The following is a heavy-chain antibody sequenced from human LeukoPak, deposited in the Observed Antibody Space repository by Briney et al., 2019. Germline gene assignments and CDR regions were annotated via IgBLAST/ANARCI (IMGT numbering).Heavy chain of an antibody. V-gene: IGHV3-33*01. CDR1: GFTFSSYG. J-gene: IGHJ6*02. Sequence: GGSLRLSCAASGFTFSSYGMHWVRQAPGKGLEWVAVIWYDGSNKYYADSVKGRFTISRDNSKNTLYLQMSSLRAEDTAVYYCARDYYDSSGYYYGDYHYYYAMDVWGQGTTVTVSS. D-gene: IGHD3-22*01. CDR3: ARDYYDSSGYYYGDYHYYYAMDV. CDR2: IWYDGSNK.